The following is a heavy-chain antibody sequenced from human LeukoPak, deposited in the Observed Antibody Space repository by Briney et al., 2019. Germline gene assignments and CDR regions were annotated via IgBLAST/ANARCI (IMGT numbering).Heavy chain of an antibody. D-gene: IGHD2-2*02. CDR1: GGSISSYY. CDR2: IYTSGST. CDR3: ARGGVPAAIDYYYYYMDV. Sequence: SETLSLTCTVSGGSISSYYWSWIRQPAGKGLEWIGRIYTSGSTNYNPSLKSRVTMSVDTSKNQFSLKLSSVTAADTAVYYCARGGVPAAIDYYYYYMDVWGKGTTVTVSS. V-gene: IGHV4-4*07. J-gene: IGHJ6*03.